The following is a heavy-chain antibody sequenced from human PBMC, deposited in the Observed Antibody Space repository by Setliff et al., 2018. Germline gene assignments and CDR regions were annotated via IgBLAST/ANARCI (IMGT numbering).Heavy chain of an antibody. CDR1: GFRFYTCP. J-gene: IGHJ6*03. D-gene: IGHD2-21*02. V-gene: IGHV3-30*09. CDR2: ISYAGTTA. Sequence: GGSLRLSCAASGFRFYTCPMRWVRQAPGKGLEWVSFISYAGTTAYYIDSVKGRFAISRDNSKNTLSLQMNNLTPEDSAIYYCARVGWTSDRYYYMDVWGKGTTVTVSS. CDR3: ARVGWTSDRYYYMDV.